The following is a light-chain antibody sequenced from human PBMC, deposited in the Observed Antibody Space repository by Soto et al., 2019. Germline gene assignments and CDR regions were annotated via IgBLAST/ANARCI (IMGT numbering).Light chain of an antibody. CDR2: EVS. V-gene: IGLV2-14*01. CDR3: SSYTSSSIDYV. CDR1: SSDVGGYNY. Sequence: QSALTQRASVSGSPGQSITISCTGTSSDVGGYNYVSWYQQHPGKAPKLMIYEVSNRPSGVSNRFSGSKSGNTASLTISGLQAEDEADYYCSSYTSSSIDYVFGSGTKVPS. J-gene: IGLJ1*01.